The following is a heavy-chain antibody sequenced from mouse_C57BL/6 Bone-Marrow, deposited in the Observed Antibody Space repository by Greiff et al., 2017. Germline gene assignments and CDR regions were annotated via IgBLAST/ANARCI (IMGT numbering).Heavy chain of an antibody. D-gene: IGHD1-1*01. V-gene: IGHV1-80*01. Sequence: QVQLQQSGAELVKPGASVKISCKASGYAFSSYWMNWVKQRTGQGLEWIGQIYPGDGDTNYNGKFKGKATLTADKSSSTAYMQLSSLTSEDSAVYFCARWDYGRGYWGQGTTLTVSS. CDR1: GYAFSSYW. J-gene: IGHJ2*01. CDR2: IYPGDGDT. CDR3: ARWDYGRGY.